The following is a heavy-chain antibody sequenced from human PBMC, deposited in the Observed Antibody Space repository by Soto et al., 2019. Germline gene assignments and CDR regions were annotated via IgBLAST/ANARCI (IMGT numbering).Heavy chain of an antibody. CDR3: ARAIKGYCTNGVCYTDPYYYYYGMDV. Sequence: QVQLVQSGAEVQKPGSSVKVSCKASGGTFSSYAISWVRQAPGQGLEWMGGIIPIFGTANYAQKFQGRVTITAEESTSTAYMELSSLRSEDTDVYYCARAIKGYCTNGVCYTDPYYYYYGMDVWGQGTTVTVSS. D-gene: IGHD2-8*01. CDR1: GGTFSSYA. V-gene: IGHV1-69*01. CDR2: IIPIFGTA. J-gene: IGHJ6*02.